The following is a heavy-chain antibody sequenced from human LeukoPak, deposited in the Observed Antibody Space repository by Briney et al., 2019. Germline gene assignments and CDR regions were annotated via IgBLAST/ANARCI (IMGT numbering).Heavy chain of an antibody. CDR3: ARDYYDSSGYYYDPFNAFDY. Sequence: GASVKVSCKASGGTFSSYAISWVRQAPGQGLEWMGIINPSGGSTSYAQKFQGRVTMTRDTSTSTVYMELSSLRSEDTAVYYCARDYYDSSGYYYDPFNAFDYWGQGTLVTVSS. CDR2: INPSGGST. D-gene: IGHD3-22*01. J-gene: IGHJ4*02. CDR1: GGTFSSYA. V-gene: IGHV1-46*01.